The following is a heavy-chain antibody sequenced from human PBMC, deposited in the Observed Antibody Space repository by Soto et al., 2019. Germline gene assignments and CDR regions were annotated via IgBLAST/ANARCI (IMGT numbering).Heavy chain of an antibody. J-gene: IGHJ4*02. CDR3: ARAREPNCSGGGSCYLGGYSSNDY. CDR1: GDSVSSDSAA. V-gene: IGHV6-1*01. D-gene: IGHD2-15*01. CDR2: TYYKSKWYN. Sequence: SQTLSLTCVISGDSVSSDSAAWNWIRQSPSRGLEWLGRTYYKSKWYNNYAASVKSRITINPDTSKNQFSLRLNSVTPDDTAVYYCARAREPNCSGGGSCYLGGYSSNDYWGQGTLVTVSS.